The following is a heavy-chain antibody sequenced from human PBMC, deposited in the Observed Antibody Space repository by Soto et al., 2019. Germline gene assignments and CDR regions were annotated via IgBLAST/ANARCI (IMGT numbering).Heavy chain of an antibody. CDR3: AHRTTTVTWWFDP. J-gene: IGHJ5*02. CDR2: IYWDDDK. CDR1: GFSLTTSGVG. V-gene: IGHV2-5*02. Sequence: QITLKESGPPLVKPTQTLTLTCTFSGFSLTTSGVGVGWIRQPPGKALEWLALIYWDDDKRYSPSLKSRPTTTETTSKSQVVLTMTTMDPADAATYFCAHRTTTVTWWFDPWGQGTLVTVSS. D-gene: IGHD4-17*01.